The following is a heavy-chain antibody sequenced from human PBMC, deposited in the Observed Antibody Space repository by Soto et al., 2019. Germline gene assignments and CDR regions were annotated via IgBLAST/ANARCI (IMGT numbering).Heavy chain of an antibody. CDR2: ISYDGSNK. CDR3: ARDREYYYDSSGPDAEYFQH. V-gene: IGHV3-30-3*01. CDR1: GYTFSSYA. D-gene: IGHD3-22*01. Sequence: QVQLVESGGGVVQPGRYLRLSCAASGYTFSSYAMHWVRQAPGKGLEWVAVISYDGSNKYYADSVKGRFTISRDNSKNTLYLQMNSLRAEDTAVYYCARDREYYYDSSGPDAEYFQHWGQGTLVTVSS. J-gene: IGHJ1*01.